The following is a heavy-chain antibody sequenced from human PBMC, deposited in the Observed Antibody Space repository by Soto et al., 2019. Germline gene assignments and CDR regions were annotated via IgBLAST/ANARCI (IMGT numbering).Heavy chain of an antibody. V-gene: IGHV3-9*01. D-gene: IGHD3-9*01. CDR3: AKDRGTQLRYFDWSIRAYFDY. CDR1: GFTFDDYA. Sequence: GGSLRLSCAASGFTFDDYAMHWVRQAPGKGLEWVSGISWNSGSIGYADSVKGRFTISRDNAKNSLYLQMNSLRAEDTALYYCAKDRGTQLRYFDWSIRAYFDYWGQGTLVTVSS. J-gene: IGHJ4*02. CDR2: ISWNSGSI.